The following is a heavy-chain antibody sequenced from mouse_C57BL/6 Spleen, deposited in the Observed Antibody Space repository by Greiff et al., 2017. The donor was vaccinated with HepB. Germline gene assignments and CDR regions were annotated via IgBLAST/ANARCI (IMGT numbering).Heavy chain of an antibody. CDR3: ARREGLYYGSSPYYFDY. V-gene: IGHV1-53*01. Sequence: QVQLKESGTELVKPGASVKLSCKASGYTFTSYWMHWVKQRPGQGLEWIGNINPSNGGTNYNEKFKSKATLTVDKSSSTAYMQLSSLTSEDSALYYCARREGLYYGSSPYYFDYWGQGTTLTVSS. CDR1: GYTFTSYW. D-gene: IGHD1-1*01. J-gene: IGHJ2*01. CDR2: INPSNGGT.